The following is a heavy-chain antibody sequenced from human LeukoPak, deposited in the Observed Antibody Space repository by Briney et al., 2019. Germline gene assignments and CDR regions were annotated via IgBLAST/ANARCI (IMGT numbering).Heavy chain of an antibody. J-gene: IGHJ1*01. D-gene: IGHD6-13*01. CDR3: ARAIAAALPFQH. Sequence: ASVKVPCKASGYTFTGYYMHWVRQAPGQGLEWMGWINPNSGGTNYAQKFQGRVTMTRDTSISTAYMELSRLRSDDTAVYYCARAIAAALPFQHWGQGTLVTVSS. CDR1: GYTFTGYY. CDR2: INPNSGGT. V-gene: IGHV1-2*02.